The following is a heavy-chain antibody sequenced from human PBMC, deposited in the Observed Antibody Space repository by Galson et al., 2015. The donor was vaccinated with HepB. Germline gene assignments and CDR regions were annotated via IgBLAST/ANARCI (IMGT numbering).Heavy chain of an antibody. V-gene: IGHV3-23*01. CDR1: GFTFYNYA. Sequence: SLRLSCAASGFTFYNYAMHWVRQAPGKGLEWVSGISGNGGTTYSADSVKGRVTISRDIPENTLYLQMSSLRAEDSAIYYCAKDQGDFWSGPYGLDFWGQGTTVTV. J-gene: IGHJ6*02. D-gene: IGHD3-3*01. CDR2: ISGNGGTT. CDR3: AKDQGDFWSGPYGLDF.